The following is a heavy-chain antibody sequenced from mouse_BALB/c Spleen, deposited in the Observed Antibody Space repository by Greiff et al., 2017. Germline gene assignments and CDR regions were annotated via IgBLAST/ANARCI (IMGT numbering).Heavy chain of an antibody. Sequence: EVQRVESGGGLVKPGGSLKLSCAASGFAFSSYDMSWVRQTPEKRLEWVADISSGGGSTYYPDTVKGRFTISRDNAKNTLYLQMSSLKSEDTAMYYCARDYYGSSYGYFDYWGQGTTLTVSS. CDR1: GFAFSSYD. J-gene: IGHJ2*01. CDR2: ISSGGGST. CDR3: ARDYYGSSYGYFDY. D-gene: IGHD1-1*01. V-gene: IGHV5-12-1*01.